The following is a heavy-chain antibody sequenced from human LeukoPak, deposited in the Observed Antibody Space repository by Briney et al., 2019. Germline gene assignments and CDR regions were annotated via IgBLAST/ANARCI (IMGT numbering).Heavy chain of an antibody. CDR1: GFTFNTYF. CDR2: ISYDGGRT. Sequence: GGSLRLSCAAPGFTFNTYFRTWVRQAPGKGLEWVSAISYDGGRTDYADSQKRRYTNSRDYSKNTLSQQMNSLRVEDTALYYCTRRVGGPPDHWRLGTLVTVSS. D-gene: IGHD1-26*01. CDR3: TRRVGGPPDH. V-gene: IGHV3-23*01. J-gene: IGHJ5*02.